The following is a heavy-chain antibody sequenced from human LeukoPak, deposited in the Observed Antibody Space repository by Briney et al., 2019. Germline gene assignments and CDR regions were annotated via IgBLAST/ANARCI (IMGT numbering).Heavy chain of an antibody. V-gene: IGHV1-18*01. CDR2: ISAYNGNT. CDR1: GYTFTSYG. J-gene: IGHJ4*02. D-gene: IGHD5-12*01. Sequence: WASVKVSCKASGYTFTSYGISWVRQAPGQGLEWMGWISAYNGNTNYARKLQGRVTMTTDTSTSTAYMELRSLRSDDTAVYYCARDSQSGYSGYDWIWGRGYSYGCDYWGQGTLVTVSS. CDR3: ARDSQSGYSGYDWIWGRGYSYGCDY.